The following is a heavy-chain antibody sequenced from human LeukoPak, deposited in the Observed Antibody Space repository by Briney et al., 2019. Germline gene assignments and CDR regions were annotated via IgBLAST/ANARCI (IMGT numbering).Heavy chain of an antibody. CDR3: AREQAVVGRGYYDMDV. CDR1: GFTFDSYA. CDR2: ISGSGGST. D-gene: IGHD3-3*01. V-gene: IGHV3-23*01. Sequence: PGGSLRLSRAASGFTFDSYAMSWVRQAPGKGLEWVSAISGSGGSTYYAHSVKGRFTISRDNSKNTLYLQMNSLRAEDTAVYYCAREQAVVGRGYYDMDVWGQGTTVTVSS. J-gene: IGHJ6*02.